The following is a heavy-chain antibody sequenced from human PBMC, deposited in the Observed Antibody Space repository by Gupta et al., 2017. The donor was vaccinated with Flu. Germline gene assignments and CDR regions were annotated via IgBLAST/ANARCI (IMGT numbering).Heavy chain of an antibody. CDR2: TSLDGMKR. Sequence: VQLVESGRGVVKPGMSLRLSGDVSGFIFSRYAMQWISQAPGKVLEWVALTSLDGMKRVYADSVKVRFIISRDNSKNTLQLQMNSLRVNDTAVYFCARCSLGGYYFGAYWGQGALVTVSS. CDR1: GFIFSRYA. CDR3: ARCSLGGYYFGAY. J-gene: IGHJ4*02. D-gene: IGHD3-22*01. V-gene: IGHV3-30*04.